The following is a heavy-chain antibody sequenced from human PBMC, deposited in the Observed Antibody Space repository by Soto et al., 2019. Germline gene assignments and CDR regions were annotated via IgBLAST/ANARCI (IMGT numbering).Heavy chain of an antibody. CDR2: TYYRSKWYN. J-gene: IGHJ6*03. D-gene: IGHD3-3*01. CDR3: AREGSTTIFGVVRSHYYSMDV. CDR1: GDSVSSNSAA. Sequence: KQSQTLSLTCAISGDSVSSNSAAWDWIRQSPSRGLEWLGRTYYRSKWYNDYAVSVKSRKTINPDTSNNSFSLQLNSVTPEDTAAYYCAREGSTTIFGVVRSHYYSMDVWGKGTTVTVSS. V-gene: IGHV6-1*01.